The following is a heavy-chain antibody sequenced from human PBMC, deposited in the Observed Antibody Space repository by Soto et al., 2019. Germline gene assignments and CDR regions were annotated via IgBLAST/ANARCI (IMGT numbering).Heavy chain of an antibody. CDR1: GYTFTDYA. CDR3: ARDTGYTFGSLNY. V-gene: IGHV1-3*01. Sequence: ASVTVSCKASGYTFTDYALHWLRQAPGQRLEWMGWMNAGVGNTLYSQKFQGRITITRDTSASTAYMELNSLKSEDTAIYYCARDTGYTFGSLNYWGPGTLVTVSS. CDR2: MNAGVGNT. D-gene: IGHD5-18*01. J-gene: IGHJ4*02.